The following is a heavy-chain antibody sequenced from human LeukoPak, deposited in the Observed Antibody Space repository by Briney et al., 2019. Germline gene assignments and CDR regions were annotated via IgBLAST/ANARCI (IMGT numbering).Heavy chain of an antibody. J-gene: IGHJ4*02. CDR2: ISSSSSYI. CDR3: ARDSRFGHYFDY. CDR1: GFTFSSYS. D-gene: IGHD3-10*01. Sequence: GGSLRPSCAASGFTFSSYSMNWVRQVPGKGLEWVSSISSSSSYIYYADSVKGRFTISRDNAKNSLYLQMNSLRAEDTAVYYCARDSRFGHYFDYWGQGTLVTVSS. V-gene: IGHV3-21*01.